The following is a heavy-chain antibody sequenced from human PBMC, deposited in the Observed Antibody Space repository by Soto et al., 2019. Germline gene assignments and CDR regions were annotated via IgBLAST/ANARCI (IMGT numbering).Heavy chain of an antibody. V-gene: IGHV4-34*01. CDR2: INHSGST. CDR1: GGSFSGYY. CDR3: AREGLVVVVPAATYYYYGMDV. J-gene: IGHJ6*02. Sequence: PSETLSLTCAVYGGSFSGYYWSWIRQPPGKGLEWIGEINHSGSTNYNPSLKSRVTISVDTSKNQFSLRLSSVTAADTAVYYCAREGLVVVVPAATYYYYGMDVWGQGTTVTVSS. D-gene: IGHD2-2*01.